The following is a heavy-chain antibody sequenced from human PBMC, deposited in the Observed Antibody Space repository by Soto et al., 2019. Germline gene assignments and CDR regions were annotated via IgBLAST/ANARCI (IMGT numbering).Heavy chain of an antibody. D-gene: IGHD6-6*01. CDR3: SSIITGSSSPPSTDVFAF. J-gene: IGHJ3*01. V-gene: IGHV3-73*01. CDR1: GERLRSSA. Sequence: GGSMGLGCAASGERLRSSAMDGACQKKGKGLEWVALIRTKAKIYPTPYAASLKARFTISRDDSKNTAYLQLNTLKTEDTAVYSFSSIITGSSSPPSTDVFAFWVQGSTVPVS. CDR2: IRTKAKIYPT.